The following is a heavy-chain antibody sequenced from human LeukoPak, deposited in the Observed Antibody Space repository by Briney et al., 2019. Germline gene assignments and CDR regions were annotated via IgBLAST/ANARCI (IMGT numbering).Heavy chain of an antibody. CDR3: ARDLEMATIRRDAFDI. CDR1: GYTFTSYY. J-gene: IGHJ3*02. CDR2: INPSGGST. D-gene: IGHD5-24*01. Sequence: GASMKVSCKASGYTFTSYYMHWVRQAPGQGLEWMGIINPSGGSTSYAQKFQGRVTMTRDTSTSTVYMELSSLRSEDTAVYYCARDLEMATIRRDAFDIWGQGTMVTVSS. V-gene: IGHV1-46*01.